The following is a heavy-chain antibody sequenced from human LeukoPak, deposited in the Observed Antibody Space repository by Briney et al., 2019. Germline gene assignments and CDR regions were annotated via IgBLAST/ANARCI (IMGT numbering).Heavy chain of an antibody. CDR3: ARATGYCSSTSCYLGHGMDV. Sequence: EASVKVCCKASGYTFTSYGISWVRQAPGQGLEWMGWISAYNGNTNYAQKLQGRVTMTTDTSTSTTYMELRSLRSDDTAVYYCARATGYCSSTSCYLGHGMDVWGQGTTVTVSS. J-gene: IGHJ6*02. D-gene: IGHD2-2*01. CDR2: ISAYNGNT. CDR1: GYTFTSYG. V-gene: IGHV1-18*01.